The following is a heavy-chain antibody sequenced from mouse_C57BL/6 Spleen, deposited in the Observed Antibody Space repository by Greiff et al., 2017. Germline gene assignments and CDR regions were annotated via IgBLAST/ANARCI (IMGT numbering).Heavy chain of an antibody. Sequence: QVQLQQSGAELVKPGASVKISCKASGYAFSSYWMNWVKQRPGKGLEWIGQIYPGDGDTTYNGKFKGKATLTADNSSSRAYMQLSSLTSEDSAVYFCARSIGSRGNIDVWGTGTTVTVSS. J-gene: IGHJ1*03. D-gene: IGHD2-1*01. V-gene: IGHV1-80*01. CDR2: IYPGDGDT. CDR1: GYAFSSYW. CDR3: ARSIGSRGNIDV.